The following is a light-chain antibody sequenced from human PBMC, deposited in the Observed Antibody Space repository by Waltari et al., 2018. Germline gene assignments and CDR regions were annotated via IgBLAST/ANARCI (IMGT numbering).Light chain of an antibody. CDR2: KAA. CDR3: QQYDSYFYT. J-gene: IGKJ2*01. V-gene: IGKV1-5*03. Sequence: DIQMTQSPSTLSASVGDRVTITCRASQTIVRWLAWYKQKPGQAPKRLSYKAATLDNGVPSRFTGSGSGTEFTLTINSLQPDDFATYYCQQYDSYFYTFGQGTKL. CDR1: QTIVRW.